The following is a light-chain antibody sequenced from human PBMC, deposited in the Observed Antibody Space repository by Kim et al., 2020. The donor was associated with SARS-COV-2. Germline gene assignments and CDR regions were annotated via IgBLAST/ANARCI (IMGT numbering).Light chain of an antibody. CDR1: QSVSSSD. CDR2: GAS. J-gene: IGKJ4*01. CDR3: QQYGAT. V-gene: IGKV3-20*01. Sequence: EAVLTQSPGTLSLSPGDRATVSCRASQSVSSSDLAWYQHKPGQAPRLLIHGASSRATGIPDRFSGSGSGSNFTLTISRLEPEDFAVYYCQQYGATFGGGTKLEIK.